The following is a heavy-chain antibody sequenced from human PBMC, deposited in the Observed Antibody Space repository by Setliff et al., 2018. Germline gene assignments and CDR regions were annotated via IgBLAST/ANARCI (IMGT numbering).Heavy chain of an antibody. CDR3: ARVPRLEWLLPTFDS. CDR2: ISGYNGNT. Sequence: ASVKVSCKTSGYTFISYGISWVRQAPGQGLEWMGWISGYNGNTDYAQNFQGRVTMTTDTSTSTAYMELRSLRSDDTAVYYCARVPRLEWLLPTFDSWGQGTRVTVS. V-gene: IGHV1-18*01. D-gene: IGHD3-3*01. J-gene: IGHJ4*02. CDR1: GYTFISYG.